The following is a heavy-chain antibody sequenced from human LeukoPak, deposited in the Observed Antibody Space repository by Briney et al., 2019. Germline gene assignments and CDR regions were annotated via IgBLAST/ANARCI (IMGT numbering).Heavy chain of an antibody. CDR1: GFTFSSYS. J-gene: IGHJ4*02. D-gene: IGHD6-19*01. CDR2: ISSSSSYI. V-gene: IGHV3-21*01. Sequence: GGSLRLSCAASGFTFSSYSMNWVRQAPGKGLGWVSSISSSSSYIYYADSVKGRFTISRDNAKNSLYLQMNSLRAEDTAVYYCARDGTGSNSGWYIHWGQGTLVTVSS. CDR3: ARDGTGSNSGWYIH.